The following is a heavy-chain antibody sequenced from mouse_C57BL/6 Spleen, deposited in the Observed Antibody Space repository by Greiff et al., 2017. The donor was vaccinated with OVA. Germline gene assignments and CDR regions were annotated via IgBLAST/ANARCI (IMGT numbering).Heavy chain of an antibody. CDR3: ARNWDGAMDY. V-gene: IGHV5-17*01. Sequence: EVHLVESGGGLVKPGGSLKLSCAASGFTFSDYGMHWVRQAPEKGLEWVAYISSGSSTIYYADTVKGRFTISRDNAKNTLFLQMTSLRSEDTAMYYCARNWDGAMDYWGQGTSVTVSS. CDR1: GFTFSDYG. CDR2: ISSGSSTI. D-gene: IGHD4-1*01. J-gene: IGHJ4*01.